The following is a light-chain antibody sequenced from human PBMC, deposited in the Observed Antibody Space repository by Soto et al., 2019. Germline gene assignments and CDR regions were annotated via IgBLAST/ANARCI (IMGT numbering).Light chain of an antibody. V-gene: IGLV2-14*01. CDR3: SSYTSSSTYVV. CDR2: EVS. J-gene: IGLJ2*01. CDR1: SSDVGGYNY. Sequence: QSALTQPASVSGSPGQSITISCTGTSSDVGGYNYVSWYQQHPGKAPKLMIYEVSNRPSGVSNRFSGSKSGNTASLTISGRKAEDEADYYCSSYTSSSTYVVFGGGTKLTVL.